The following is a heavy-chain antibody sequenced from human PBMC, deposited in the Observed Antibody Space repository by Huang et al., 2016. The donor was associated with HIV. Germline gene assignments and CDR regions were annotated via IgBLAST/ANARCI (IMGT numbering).Heavy chain of an antibody. Sequence: QVQLVQSGTEVKKPGSSVKVSCKSSGGPFRTSAFSWVRQAPGQGLEWMGGIIPPFNTTNYAHHSQGRVTIIADESTSTAYMELSSLRDDDTAVYYCARDEGGRYCSSISCYFVYWGQGTMVTVSS. V-gene: IGHV1-69*13. CDR3: ARDEGGRYCSSISCYFVY. CDR2: IIPPFNTT. J-gene: IGHJ4*02. CDR1: GGPFRTSA. D-gene: IGHD2-2*01.